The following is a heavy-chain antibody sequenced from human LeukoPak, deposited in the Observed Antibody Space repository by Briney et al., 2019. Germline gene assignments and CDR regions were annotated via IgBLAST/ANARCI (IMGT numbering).Heavy chain of an antibody. Sequence: GGSLRLSCAASGFTFSGYAMDWVRQAPGKGLEWVAFMSYDGGDKQYLYSVKGRFTLFRDNSNKTLYLEMNIMTLKDTAVYYCSRDQPGGGLDYWGQGILVTVSS. J-gene: IGHJ4*02. CDR1: GFTFSGYA. CDR3: SRDQPGGGLDY. D-gene: IGHD1-14*01. V-gene: IGHV3-30-3*01. CDR2: MSYDGGDK.